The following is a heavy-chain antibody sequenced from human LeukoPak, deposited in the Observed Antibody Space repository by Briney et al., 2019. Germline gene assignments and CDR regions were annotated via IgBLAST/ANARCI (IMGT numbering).Heavy chain of an antibody. CDR2: INGSGGST. J-gene: IGHJ4*02. D-gene: IGHD5-18*01. CDR1: GLILSSYV. V-gene: IGHV3-23*01. Sequence: GGSLRLSCAASGLILSSYVMSWVRQAPGKGLEWVSDINGSGGSTYYADSVKGRFTISRDNSKNTVHLQMDSLRAEDSAVYYCAKNAGYSYGLYYFDYWGQGTLVTVSS. CDR3: AKNAGYSYGLYYFDY.